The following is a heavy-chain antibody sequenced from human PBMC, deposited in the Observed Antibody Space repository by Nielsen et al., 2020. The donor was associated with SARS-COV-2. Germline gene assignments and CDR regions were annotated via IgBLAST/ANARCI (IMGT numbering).Heavy chain of an antibody. CDR2: TYYRSKWYN. CDR3: AKGTGSWFDY. V-gene: IGHV6-1*01. CDR1: GDSVSSNSAA. J-gene: IGHJ4*02. Sequence: SETLSLTCAISGDSVSSNSAAWNWIRQSPSRGLEWLGRTYYRSKWYNDYAVSVKSRITVNPDTSKNQFSLQLNSVTPEDTAVFYCAKGTGSWFDYWGQGTLVTVSS. D-gene: IGHD6-13*01.